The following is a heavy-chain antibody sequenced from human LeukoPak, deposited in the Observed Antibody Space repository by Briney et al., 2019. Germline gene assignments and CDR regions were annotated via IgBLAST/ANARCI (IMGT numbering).Heavy chain of an antibody. Sequence: GGSLRLSCAASGFTFSTFGFNWVRQAPGKGLEWVSSISHSSIYISYADSVKGRFTISRDNARNSLYLQMDSLRVEDMAVYYCARGYYYDSSVAYWGQGTLVTVSS. CDR2: ISHSSIYI. D-gene: IGHD3-22*01. CDR3: ARGYYYDSSVAY. J-gene: IGHJ4*02. V-gene: IGHV3-21*01. CDR1: GFTFSTFG.